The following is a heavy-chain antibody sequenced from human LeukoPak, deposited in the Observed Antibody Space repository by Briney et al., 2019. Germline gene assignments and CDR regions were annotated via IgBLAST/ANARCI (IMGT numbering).Heavy chain of an antibody. D-gene: IGHD5/OR15-5a*01. CDR1: GFTFSSYA. CDR3: AKAIYDESRYNRFDP. CDR2: ISGSGGST. Sequence: GGSLRLSCAASGFTFSSYAMSWVLQAPGKGLEWVSAISGSGGSTYYADSVKGRFTISRDNSKNTLYLQMNSLRAEDTAVYYCAKAIYDESRYNRFDPWGQGTLVTVSS. V-gene: IGHV3-23*01. J-gene: IGHJ5*02.